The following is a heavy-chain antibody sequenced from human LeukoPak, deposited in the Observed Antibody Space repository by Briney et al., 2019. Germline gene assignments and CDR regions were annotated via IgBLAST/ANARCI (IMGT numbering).Heavy chain of an antibody. Sequence: GGSLRLSCAASGFTFSSYWMSWVRQAPGKGLEWVANIKQDGSEKYYVDSVEGRFTISRDNAKNSLYLQMNSLRAEDTAVYYCARDQNKGDFWSGYDYYFDYWGQGTLVTVSS. V-gene: IGHV3-7*01. J-gene: IGHJ4*02. D-gene: IGHD3-3*01. CDR3: ARDQNKGDFWSGYDYYFDY. CDR1: GFTFSSYW. CDR2: IKQDGSEK.